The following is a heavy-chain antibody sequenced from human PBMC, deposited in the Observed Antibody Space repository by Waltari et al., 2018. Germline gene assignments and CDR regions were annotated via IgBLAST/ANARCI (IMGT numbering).Heavy chain of an antibody. Sequence: QVQLQESGPGLVKPSETLSLTCTVSGGSISGYYWSWIRQPPGKGLEWIGYIFSNGSPKNYNPSLKSRVTISVDTSKNQCSLKLSSVTAADTAVYYCARTLASRQLWDHWGQGNLVSVSS. V-gene: IGHV4-59*01. J-gene: IGHJ4*02. CDR3: ARTLASRQLWDH. CDR2: IFSNGSPK. CDR1: GGSISGYY. D-gene: IGHD3-10*01.